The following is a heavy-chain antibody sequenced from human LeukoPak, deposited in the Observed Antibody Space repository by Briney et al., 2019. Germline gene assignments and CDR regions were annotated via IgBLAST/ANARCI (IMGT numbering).Heavy chain of an antibody. V-gene: IGHV4-59*08. D-gene: IGHD3-22*01. J-gene: IGHJ4*02. CDR3: ASATSRYSGYHYDY. CDR1: RVSISSYY. Sequence: KTSETLSLTCTVSRVSISSYYWTWIRQPPGKGLEWIGYIHYSGSTNYNPSLTSRVTISVDPSKNQFSLNLRSVTAADTAVYYCASATSRYSGYHYDYWGQGTLVTVSS. CDR2: IHYSGST.